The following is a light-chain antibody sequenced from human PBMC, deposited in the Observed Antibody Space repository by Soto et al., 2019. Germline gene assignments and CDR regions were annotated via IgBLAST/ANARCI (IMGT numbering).Light chain of an antibody. J-gene: IGLJ1*01. CDR3: TSYAGSNRV. CDR2: DVS. V-gene: IGLV2-8*01. CDR1: SSDVGGYNY. Sequence: QSVLTQPPSASGSPGQSVTISCTGTSSDVGGYNYVSWYQQHPGKAPKLMIYDVSNRPSGVPDRFSVSKSGNTASLTXSWPHADDQADYYCTSYAGSNRVFGTGTKVTVL.